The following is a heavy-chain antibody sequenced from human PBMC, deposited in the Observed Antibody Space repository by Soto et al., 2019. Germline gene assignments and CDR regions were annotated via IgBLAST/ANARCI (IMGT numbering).Heavy chain of an antibody. V-gene: IGHV4-31*03. J-gene: IGHJ4*02. CDR3: ARECSGGSPRVIYFDY. CDR1: GGSISSGGYY. D-gene: IGHD2-15*01. CDR2: IYHSGST. Sequence: SETLSLTCTVSGGSISSGGYYWSWIRQHPGKGLEWIGYIYHSGSTYYNPSLKSRVTISVDTSKNQFSLKLSSVTAADTAVYYCARECSGGSPRVIYFDYWGQGTLVTVSS.